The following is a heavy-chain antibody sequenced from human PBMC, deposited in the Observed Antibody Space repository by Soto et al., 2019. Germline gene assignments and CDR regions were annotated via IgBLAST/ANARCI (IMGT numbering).Heavy chain of an antibody. J-gene: IGHJ4*02. CDR1: GGTFSSYA. V-gene: IGHV1-69*05. CDR3: XXXXXXXXXXXXXXXXXY. CDR2: IIPIFGTA. Sequence: QVQLVQSGAEVKKPGSSVKVSCKASGGTFSSYAISWVRQAPGQGLEWMGGIIPIFGTADYAQKLQGRVXXXXXXXXXXXXXXXXXXXXXXXXXXXXXXXXXXXXXXXXXXXXXYWGQGTLVTVSS.